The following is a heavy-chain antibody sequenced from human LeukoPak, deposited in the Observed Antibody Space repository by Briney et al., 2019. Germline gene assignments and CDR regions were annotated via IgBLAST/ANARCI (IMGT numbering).Heavy chain of an antibody. V-gene: IGHV4-4*09. J-gene: IGHJ4*02. Sequence: PSETLSLTCTVSGGSISSYYWSWIRQPPGKELEWIGYIYTSGSTNYNPSLKSRVTISVDTSKNQFSLKLSSVTAADTAVYYCARPAIDCTNGVCYPMYFDYWGQGTLVTVSS. CDR2: IYTSGST. CDR3: ARPAIDCTNGVCYPMYFDY. D-gene: IGHD2-8*01. CDR1: GGSISSYY.